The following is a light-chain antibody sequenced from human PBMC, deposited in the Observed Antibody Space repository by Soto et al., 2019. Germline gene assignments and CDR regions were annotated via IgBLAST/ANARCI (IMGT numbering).Light chain of an antibody. V-gene: IGKV1-5*03. Sequence: DIQLTQSPSFLSASVGDRVTITCRASQTISSWLAWYQQKPGKAPKLLIYKASTLKSGVPSRFSGSASGTEFTLTISSLQPDDFATYYCQQYNSYSTFGQGTKVDI. CDR2: KAS. CDR3: QQYNSYST. CDR1: QTISSW. J-gene: IGKJ1*01.